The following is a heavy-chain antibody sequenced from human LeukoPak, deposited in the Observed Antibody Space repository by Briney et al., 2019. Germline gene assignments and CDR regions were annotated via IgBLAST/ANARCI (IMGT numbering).Heavy chain of an antibody. D-gene: IGHD3-10*01. V-gene: IGHV3-23*01. Sequence: PGGSLGLSCAASGFTFSTYAMTWVRQAPGKGLEWASAISSGGRTYYADSVKGRFTISRDNSKNTLYLQMNSLRVEDTAVYYCVKGHHHGSGSYWVWGQGTLVTVSS. CDR1: GFTFSTYA. CDR2: ISSGGRT. CDR3: VKGHHHGSGSYWV. J-gene: IGHJ4*02.